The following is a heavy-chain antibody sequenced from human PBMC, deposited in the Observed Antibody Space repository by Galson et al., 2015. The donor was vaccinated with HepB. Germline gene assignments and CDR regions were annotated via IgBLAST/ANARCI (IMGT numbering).Heavy chain of an antibody. J-gene: IGHJ5*02. CDR2: IYSGGST. D-gene: IGHD6-19*01. CDR3: ARVGWLVSGWFDP. CDR1: GFTVSSNY. V-gene: IGHV3-66*02. Sequence: SLRLSCAASGFTVSSNYMSWVRQAPGKGLEWVSVIYSGGSTYYADSVKGRFTISRDNSKNTLYLQMNSLRAEDTAVYYCARVGWLVSGWFDPWGQGTLVTVSS.